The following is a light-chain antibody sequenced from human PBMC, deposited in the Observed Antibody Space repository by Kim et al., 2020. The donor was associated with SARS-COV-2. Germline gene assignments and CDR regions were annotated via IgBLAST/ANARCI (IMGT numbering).Light chain of an antibody. V-gene: IGKV1-9*01. CDR2: AAS. CDR1: QGISSY. J-gene: IGKJ4*01. CDR3: QRLNSYPRLT. Sequence: DIQLTQSPSFLSASVGDRVTITCRASQGISSYLAWYQQKPGKAPKLLIYAASTLQSGVPSRFSGSGSGTEFTLTISSLQPEDFATLYCQRLNSYPRLTFGGGTKVDIK.